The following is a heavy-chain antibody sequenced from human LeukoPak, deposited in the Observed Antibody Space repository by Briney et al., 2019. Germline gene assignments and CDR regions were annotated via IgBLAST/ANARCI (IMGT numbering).Heavy chain of an antibody. V-gene: IGHV3-30-3*01. J-gene: IGHJ4*02. CDR1: GFTFSSYA. CDR2: ISYDGSNK. D-gene: IGHD5-24*01. CDR3: ARETDGPSPTFDY. Sequence: GGSLRLSCAASGFTFSSYAMHWVRQAPGKGLEWVAVISYDGSNKYYADSVKGRFTISRDNSKNTLCLQMNSLRAEDTAVYYCARETDGPSPTFDYWGQGTLVTVSS.